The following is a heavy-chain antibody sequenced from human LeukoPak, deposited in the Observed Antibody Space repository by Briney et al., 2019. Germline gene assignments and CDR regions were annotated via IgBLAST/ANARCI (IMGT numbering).Heavy chain of an antibody. Sequence: ASVKVSCKASGYTFTGYYMHWVRQAPGQGLEWMGRINPNSGGTNYAQKFQGRVTMTRDTPISPAYMELSRLRSDDTAVYYCARVTSSSGYFDYWGQGTLVTVSS. CDR1: GYTFTGYY. J-gene: IGHJ4*02. CDR2: INPNSGGT. D-gene: IGHD6-13*01. V-gene: IGHV1-2*06. CDR3: ARVTSSSGYFDY.